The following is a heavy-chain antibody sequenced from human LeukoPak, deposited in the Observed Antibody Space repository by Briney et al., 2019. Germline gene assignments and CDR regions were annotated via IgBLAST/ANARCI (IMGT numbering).Heavy chain of an antibody. D-gene: IGHD5-18*01. J-gene: IGHJ5*02. CDR1: GYSISSGYY. CDR3: ARGGYSYGYSWFDP. CDR2: IYHSGST. V-gene: IGHV4-38-2*02. Sequence: PSQTLSLTCTVSGYSISSGYYWGWIRQPPGKGLEWIGSIYHSGSTYYNPSLKSRVTISVDTSKNQFSLKLSSVTAADTAVYYCARGGYSYGYSWFDPWGQGTLVTVSS.